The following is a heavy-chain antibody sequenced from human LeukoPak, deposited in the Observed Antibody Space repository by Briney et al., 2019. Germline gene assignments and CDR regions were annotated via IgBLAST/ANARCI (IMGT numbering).Heavy chain of an antibody. Sequence: GGSLRLSRTASGFTFCDYAMSWVGQAAGKRLECFSGISGSGGTTYYAESVKCRFTISRDNSKNTLYLHMNSLRAEPTAGYYLAKELSSAYFPVDYWGPGALVTVAS. CDR3: AKELSSAYFPVDY. J-gene: IGHJ4*01. CDR1: GFTFCDYA. V-gene: IGHV3-23*01. CDR2: ISGSGGTT. D-gene: IGHD3-22*01.